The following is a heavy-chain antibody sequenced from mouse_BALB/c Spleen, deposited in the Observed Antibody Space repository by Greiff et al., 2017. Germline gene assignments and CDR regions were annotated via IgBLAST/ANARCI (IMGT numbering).Heavy chain of an antibody. CDR2: ISSGSSTI. V-gene: IGHV5-17*02. CDR3: ARWGYRYDGFAY. D-gene: IGHD2-14*01. J-gene: IGHJ3*01. CDR1: GFTFSSFG. Sequence: DVKLVESGGGLVQPGGSRKLSCAASGFTFSSFGMHWVRQAPEKGLEWVAYISSGSSTIYYADTVKGRITISRDNPTNTLFLQMTSLRSEDTAMYYCARWGYRYDGFAYWGQGTLVTVSA.